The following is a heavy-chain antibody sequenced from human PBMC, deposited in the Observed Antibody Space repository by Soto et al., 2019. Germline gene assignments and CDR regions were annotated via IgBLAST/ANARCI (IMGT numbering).Heavy chain of an antibody. V-gene: IGHV4-39*01. J-gene: IGHJ6*02. CDR3: ARFTRYYGMDV. Sequence: QLQLQESGPGLVKPSETLSLTCTVSGGSISSSSYYWGWIRQPPGKGLEWIGSIYYSGSTYYNPYLKSRVTISVDTSKNQFSLKLSSVTAADTAVYYCARFTRYYGMDVWGQGTTVTVSS. CDR1: GGSISSSSYY. CDR2: IYYSGST.